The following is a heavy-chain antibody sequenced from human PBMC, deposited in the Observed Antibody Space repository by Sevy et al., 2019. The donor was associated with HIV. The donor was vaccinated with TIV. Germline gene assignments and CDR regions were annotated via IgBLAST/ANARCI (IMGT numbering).Heavy chain of an antibody. D-gene: IGHD3-10*01. CDR1: GYSFTTSD. CDR2: MNPKSGNV. V-gene: IGHV1-8*01. J-gene: IGHJ6*02. Sequence: ASVKVSCKAAGYSFTTSDINWVRQAPGQGLEWVGWMNPKSGNVGSAQKFQGRVTLTRDTSISTAYMELSSLTSEDTATYYCAREGTVARGIIRYSHYGLDVWGQGTTVTVSS. CDR3: AREGTVARGIIRYSHYGLDV.